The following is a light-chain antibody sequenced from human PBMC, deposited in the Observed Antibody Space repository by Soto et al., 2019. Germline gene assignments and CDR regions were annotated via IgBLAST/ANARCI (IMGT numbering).Light chain of an antibody. Sequence: EIVMTQSPATLSVSPGERATLSCRASQSVSSNLAWYQQKPGQAPSLLIYGASARATGIPARFSGSGSGTEFTLTISSLQSEDFATYYCQQSYSTPRTFGQGTKVEIK. V-gene: IGKV3-15*01. CDR1: QSVSSN. J-gene: IGKJ1*01. CDR3: QQSYSTPRT. CDR2: GAS.